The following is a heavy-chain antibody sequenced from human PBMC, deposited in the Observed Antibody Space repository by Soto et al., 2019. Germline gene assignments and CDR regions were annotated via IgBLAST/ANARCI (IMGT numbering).Heavy chain of an antibody. J-gene: IGHJ4*02. CDR3: ARDRYSGSGQIDY. Sequence: ASVKVSCKASGYTFTGYYMHWVRQAPGQGLEWMGWINPNSGGTNYAQKFQGWVTMTRDTSISTAYMELSRLRSDDTAVYYCARDRYSGSGQIDYWGQGNLVTVSS. V-gene: IGHV1-2*04. CDR1: GYTFTGYY. CDR2: INPNSGGT. D-gene: IGHD6-19*01.